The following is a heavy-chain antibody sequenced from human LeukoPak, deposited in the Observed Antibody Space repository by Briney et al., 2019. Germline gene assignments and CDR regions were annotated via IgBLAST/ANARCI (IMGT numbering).Heavy chain of an antibody. J-gene: IGHJ4*02. V-gene: IGHV3-23*01. CDR1: GFTFSSYA. Sequence: GSLGLSCAASGFTFSSYAMSWVRQAPGKGLEWVSAISGSGGSTYYADSVKGRFTISRDNSKNTLYLQMNSLRAEDTAVYYCAKGRQLWFRGGFDYWGQGTLVTVSS. CDR2: ISGSGGST. D-gene: IGHD5-18*01. CDR3: AKGRQLWFRGGFDY.